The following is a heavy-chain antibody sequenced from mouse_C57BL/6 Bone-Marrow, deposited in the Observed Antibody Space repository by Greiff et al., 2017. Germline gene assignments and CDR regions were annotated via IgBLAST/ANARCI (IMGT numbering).Heavy chain of an antibody. CDR2: INPNNGGT. Sequence: EVQLQQSGPELVKPGASVKIPCKASGYTFTDYNMDWVKQSHGKSLEWIGDINPNNGGTIYNQKFKGKATLTVDKSSSTAYMELRSLTSEDTAVYYCARPITTVVENWYCDVWGTGTTVTVSS. CDR3: ARPITTVVENWYCDV. V-gene: IGHV1-18*01. CDR1: GYTFTDYN. D-gene: IGHD1-1*01. J-gene: IGHJ1*03.